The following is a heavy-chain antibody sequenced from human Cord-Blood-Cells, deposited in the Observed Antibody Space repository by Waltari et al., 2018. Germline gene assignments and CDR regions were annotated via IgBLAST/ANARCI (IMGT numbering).Heavy chain of an antibody. CDR3: AVTIFGVVINPSFDY. CDR2: IVPIFGTA. J-gene: IGHJ4*02. D-gene: IGHD3-3*01. V-gene: IGHV1-69*06. Sequence: QVQLVQSGAEVKKPGSSVKVSCKASGGTFSSYAISWVRPAPGQGLEWMGGIVPIFGTANYAQKVQGRVTITADKSTSTAYMELSSLRSEDTAVYYCAVTIFGVVINPSFDYWGQGTLVTVSS. CDR1: GGTFSSYA.